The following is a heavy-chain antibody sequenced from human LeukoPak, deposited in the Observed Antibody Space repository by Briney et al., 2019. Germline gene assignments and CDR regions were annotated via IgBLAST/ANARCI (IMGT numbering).Heavy chain of an antibody. CDR1: GFTFSSYS. D-gene: IGHD4-11*01. Sequence: GGSLRLSCAASGFTFSSYSMNWVRQAPGKGLEWVSFISSSSSYIYYADSVKGRFTISRDNAKNSLYLQMNSLRAEDTAVYYCARLTTGLPDLDYWGQGTLVTVSS. CDR2: ISSSSSYI. CDR3: ARLTTGLPDLDY. J-gene: IGHJ4*02. V-gene: IGHV3-21*01.